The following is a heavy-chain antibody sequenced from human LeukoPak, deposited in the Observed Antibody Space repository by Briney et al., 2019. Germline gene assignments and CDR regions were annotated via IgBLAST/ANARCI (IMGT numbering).Heavy chain of an antibody. V-gene: IGHV3-7*01. J-gene: IGHJ5*02. CDR2: IKQDGSEK. CDR3: ARESNVGSYYFDSHWFDP. Sequence: GGSLRLSCAASGFTFSSYWMSWVRQAPGKGLEWVANIKQDGSEKYYVDSVKGRFTISRDNAKNSLYLQMNSLRAEDTAVYYCARESNVGSYYFDSHWFDPWGQGTLVTVSS. D-gene: IGHD3-10*01. CDR1: GFTFSSYW.